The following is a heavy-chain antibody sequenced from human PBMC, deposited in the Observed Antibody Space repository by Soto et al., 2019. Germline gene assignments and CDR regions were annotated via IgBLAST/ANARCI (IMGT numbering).Heavy chain of an antibody. CDR2: IYHSGST. V-gene: IGHV4-38-2*02. CDR3: ARDSANYYGSGSYESWFDP. Sequence: PSETLSLTCAVSGYSISSGYYWGWIRQPPGKGLEWTGSIYHSGSTYYNPSLKSRVTISVDTSKNQFSLKLSPVTAADTAVYYCARDSANYYGSGSYESWFDPWGQGTLVTVSS. D-gene: IGHD3-10*01. CDR1: GYSISSGYY. J-gene: IGHJ5*02.